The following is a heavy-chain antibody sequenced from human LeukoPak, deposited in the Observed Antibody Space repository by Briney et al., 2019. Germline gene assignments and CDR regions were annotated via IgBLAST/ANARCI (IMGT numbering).Heavy chain of an antibody. CDR2: INPNSGGT. CDR1: GYTFTGYY. CDR3: ARDRVYDY. Sequence: GASVKVSCKASGYTFTGYYMHWVRQAPGQGLEWMGWINPNSGGTNYAQKFQGRVTMTRDTSISTASMELSSLKPDDTAVYYCARDRVYDYWAREPWSPSPQ. V-gene: IGHV1-2*02. J-gene: IGHJ4*02.